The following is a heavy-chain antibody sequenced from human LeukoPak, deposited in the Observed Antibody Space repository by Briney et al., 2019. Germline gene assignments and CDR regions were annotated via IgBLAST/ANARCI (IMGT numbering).Heavy chain of an antibody. CDR2: ISSSSSYS. V-gene: IGHV3-21*04. D-gene: IGHD6-13*01. Sequence: GGPLRLSCAASGFTLRSHSMNWVRQAPGKGLEWVSSISSSSSYSYNADSVRGRFIISRDNANNFLYLQMNSLRAEDTAVYYCARDISQQMYYMDVWGKGTTVTASS. J-gene: IGHJ6*03. CDR3: ARDISQQMYYMDV. CDR1: GFTLRSHS.